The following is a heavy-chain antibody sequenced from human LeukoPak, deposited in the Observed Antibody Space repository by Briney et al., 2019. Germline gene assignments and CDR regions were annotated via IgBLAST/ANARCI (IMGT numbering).Heavy chain of an antibody. CDR2: IIPIFGTA. J-gene: IGHJ3*02. Sequence: SVKVSCKASGGTFSSYAISWVRQAPGQGLEWMGRIIPIFGTANYAQKFQGRVTITTDESTSTAHMELSSLRSEDTAVYYCARGINYGHAFDIWGQGTMVTVSS. V-gene: IGHV1-69*05. D-gene: IGHD4-17*01. CDR3: ARGINYGHAFDI. CDR1: GGTFSSYA.